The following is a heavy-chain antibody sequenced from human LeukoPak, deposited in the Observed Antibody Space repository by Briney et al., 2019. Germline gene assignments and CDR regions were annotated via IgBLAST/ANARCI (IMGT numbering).Heavy chain of an antibody. CDR1: GFTFSSYA. Sequence: GGSLRLSCAASGFTFSSYAMHWVRQAPGKGLEYVSAISSNGGSTYYANSVKGRFTISRDNSKNPLYLQMGSLRAEDMAVYYCARGRAAAMWGAFDIWGQGTMVTVSS. V-gene: IGHV3-64*01. J-gene: IGHJ3*02. CDR3: ARGRAAAMWGAFDI. CDR2: ISSNGGST. D-gene: IGHD5-18*01.